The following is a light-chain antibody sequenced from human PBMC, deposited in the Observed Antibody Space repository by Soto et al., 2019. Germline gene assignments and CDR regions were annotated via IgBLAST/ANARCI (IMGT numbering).Light chain of an antibody. V-gene: IGLV2-23*02. CDR1: SSDVGRYNL. Sequence: QSALTQPASVSGSPGQSITISCTGTSSDVGRYNLVSWYQQHPGKAPKLMIYEVSKRPSGVSNRFSGSKSGNTASLTISGLQAEDEADYYCFSYAGSSTYVVFGGGTKLTVL. J-gene: IGLJ2*01. CDR2: EVS. CDR3: FSYAGSSTYVV.